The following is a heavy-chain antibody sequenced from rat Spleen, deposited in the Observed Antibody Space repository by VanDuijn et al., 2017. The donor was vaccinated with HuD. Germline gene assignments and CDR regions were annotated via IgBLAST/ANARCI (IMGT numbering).Heavy chain of an antibody. Sequence: EVQLVESGGGIVQPGRSLKLSCAASGFNFSSFPMAWVRQAPTKGLEWVASMRYDGGSTYYRDSVKGRFTISRDNAKSSLSLQMDSLRSEDTATYYCTRGGYFRYWGQGVMVTVSS. CDR1: GFNFSSFP. J-gene: IGHJ2*01. D-gene: IGHD2-5*01. CDR2: MRYDGGST. CDR3: TRGGYFRY. V-gene: IGHV5-20*01.